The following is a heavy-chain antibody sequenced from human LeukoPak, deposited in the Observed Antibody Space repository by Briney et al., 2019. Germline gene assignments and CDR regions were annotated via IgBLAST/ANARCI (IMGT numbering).Heavy chain of an antibody. D-gene: IGHD5-24*01. CDR1: GYSFSTYW. V-gene: IGHV5-51*01. CDR2: IYPGDSDT. J-gene: IGHJ4*02. Sequence: GESLKISCKGSGYSFSTYWIGWVRQIPGKGLEWMGIIYPGDSDTRYSPSFQGHVTISADKSISTAYLHWSSLKASDTAMYYCARHESNGYIASAFDYWGQGTLVTVSS. CDR3: ARHESNGYIASAFDY.